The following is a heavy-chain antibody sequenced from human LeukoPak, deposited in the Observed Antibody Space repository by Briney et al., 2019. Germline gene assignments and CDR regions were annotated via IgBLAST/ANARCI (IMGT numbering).Heavy chain of an antibody. J-gene: IGHJ4*02. Sequence: QPGGSLRLSCAASGFTFSTYSMSWLRQAPGKGLEWISYITSSSSTIYYADSVKGRFTISRDNSKNTLYLQMNSLRAEDTAVYYCANIQSYDSSGYEDYWGQGTLVTVSS. D-gene: IGHD3-22*01. V-gene: IGHV3-48*01. CDR1: GFTFSTYS. CDR2: ITSSSSTI. CDR3: ANIQSYDSSGYEDY.